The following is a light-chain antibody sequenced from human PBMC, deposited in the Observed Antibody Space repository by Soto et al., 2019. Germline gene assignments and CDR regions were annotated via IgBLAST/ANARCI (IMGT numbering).Light chain of an antibody. J-gene: IGLJ2*01. CDR3: QSYDSSLSAVV. Sequence: QPVLTQPPSVSGAPGQRVTISCTGSSSNIGAGYDVHWYQQLPGTAPKLLIYGNSNRPSGVPDRFSGSKSGTSASLAITGLQAEDEADYYCQSYDSSLSAVVFSGGTKLTVL. V-gene: IGLV1-40*01. CDR2: GNS. CDR1: SSNIGAGYD.